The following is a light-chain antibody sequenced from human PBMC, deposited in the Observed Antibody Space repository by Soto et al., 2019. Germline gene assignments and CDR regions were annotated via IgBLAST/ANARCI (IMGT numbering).Light chain of an antibody. V-gene: IGKV3-20*01. CDR2: GAS. J-gene: IGKJ1*01. Sequence: EIVLTQSPDTLSLSPGERATLSCRASQSVTSNQLTWYQQKPGQTPRVLIYGASSRATGVPDRFTGSGSGTDFTLTIARLEPEDFAVYYCQQYESSPRTFGQGTKVEIK. CDR1: QSVTSNQ. CDR3: QQYESSPRT.